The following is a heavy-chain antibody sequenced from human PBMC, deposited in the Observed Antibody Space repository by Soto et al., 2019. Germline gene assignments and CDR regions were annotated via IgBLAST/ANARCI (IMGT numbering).Heavy chain of an antibody. CDR1: GGTFSSYA. CDR2: IVPIVDTS. V-gene: IGHV1-69*01. D-gene: IGHD5-12*01. Sequence: EXRQPASSVKVSCKTSGGTFSSYAISWVRQAPGQGLEWMGGIVPIVDTSTYAQKFQGRVTITADEPTSTAYMELSSLRSDDTAIYYCVRVVAIPGYPDNWGQGTLVTVSS. J-gene: IGHJ4*02. CDR3: VRVVAIPGYPDN.